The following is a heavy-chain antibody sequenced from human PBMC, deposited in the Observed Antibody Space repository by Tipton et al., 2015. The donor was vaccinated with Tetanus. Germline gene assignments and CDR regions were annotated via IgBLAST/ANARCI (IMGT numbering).Heavy chain of an antibody. V-gene: IGHV4-34*01. CDR1: GGSLRSGDHY. CDR3: ARGGSYSYGPRGFDL. D-gene: IGHD5-18*01. Sequence: TLSLTCTVSGGSLRSGDHYWSWIRQSPGKGLEWIGEINHSGSTTYSPSFKSRVTISVDTPKNQFSLKLTSLTVADTAVYYCARGGSYSYGPRGFDLWGRGTLVTVSS. CDR2: INHSGST. J-gene: IGHJ2*01.